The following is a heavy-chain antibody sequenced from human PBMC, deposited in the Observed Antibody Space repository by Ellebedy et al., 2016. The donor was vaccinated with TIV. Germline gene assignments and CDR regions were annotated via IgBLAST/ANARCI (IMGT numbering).Heavy chain of an antibody. CDR1: GGSISSGGYY. V-gene: IGHV4-31*03. J-gene: IGHJ4*02. CDR3: ARYNPGENDYYDSSGLSPHFDY. Sequence: MPSETLSLTCTVSGGSISSGGYYWSWIRQHPGKGLEWIGYIYYSGSTYYNPSLKSRVTISVDTSKNQFSLKLSSVTAADTAVYYCARYNPGENDYYDSSGLSPHFDYWGQGTLVTVSS. D-gene: IGHD3-22*01. CDR2: IYYSGST.